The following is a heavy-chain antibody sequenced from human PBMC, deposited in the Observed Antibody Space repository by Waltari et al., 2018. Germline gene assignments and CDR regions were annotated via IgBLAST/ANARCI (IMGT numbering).Heavy chain of an antibody. CDR2: IYYTGST. Sequence: QVQLQESGPGLVKPSEPLSLTCTVSGGPISGYFWSWIRLSPGKGLEWIGHIYYTGSTNYIPALRRRVTMSIDASKNQFSLKLSSVTAADTAVYYCAKFIRLQLDWFDPWGRGTLVTVSS. CDR1: GGPISGYF. V-gene: IGHV4-59*08. D-gene: IGHD4-4*01. J-gene: IGHJ5*02. CDR3: AKFIRLQLDWFDP.